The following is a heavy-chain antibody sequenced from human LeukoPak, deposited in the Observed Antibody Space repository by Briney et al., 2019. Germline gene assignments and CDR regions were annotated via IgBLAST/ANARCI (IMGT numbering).Heavy chain of an antibody. V-gene: IGHV3-7*03. CDR3: ARVGYSGSYFDY. Sequence: GGSLILSCAASGFPFSSYWMSWVRQAPGKGLEWVANIKQDGSEKYYVDSVKGRFTISRDNAKNSLYLQMNSLRAEDTAVYYCARVGYSGSYFDYWGQGTLVTVSS. D-gene: IGHD1-26*01. CDR2: IKQDGSEK. CDR1: GFPFSSYW. J-gene: IGHJ4*02.